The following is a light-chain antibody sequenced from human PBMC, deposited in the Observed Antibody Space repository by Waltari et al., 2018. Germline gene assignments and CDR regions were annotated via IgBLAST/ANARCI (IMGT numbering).Light chain of an antibody. J-gene: IGLJ1*01. CDR1: SSNIGSNT. V-gene: IGLV1-44*01. CDR3: AAWDDSLNGFYV. Sequence: QSVLTQPPSASGTPGQRVTISCSGSSSNIGSNTVNWYQQLPGTGSDLLIYSNNERPSGVPDRVSGSKSGTSASLAISGLQSEDEADYYCAAWDDSLNGFYVFGTGTKVTVL. CDR2: SNN.